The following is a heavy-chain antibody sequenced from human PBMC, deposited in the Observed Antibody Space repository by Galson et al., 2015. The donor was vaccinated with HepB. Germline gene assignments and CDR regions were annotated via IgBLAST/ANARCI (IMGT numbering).Heavy chain of an antibody. V-gene: IGHV1-18*04. CDR3: ARDLGELRFNDY. CDR1: GYTFTSYG. D-gene: IGHD1-26*01. CDR2: ISAYNGNT. J-gene: IGHJ4*02. Sequence: SVKVSCKASGYTFTSYGISWVRQAPGQGLEWMGWISAYNGNTNYAQKLQGRVTMTTATSTSTAYMELRSLRSDDAAVYYCARDLGELRFNDYCGQGTLVTVSS.